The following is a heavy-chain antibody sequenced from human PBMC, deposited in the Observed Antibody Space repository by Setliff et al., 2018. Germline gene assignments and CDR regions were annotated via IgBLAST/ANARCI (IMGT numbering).Heavy chain of an antibody. CDR3: ASIDWGENFYNTDV. CDR2: IKPDGSEK. CDR1: GFTFSNCW. J-gene: IGHJ6*04. Sequence: GGSLRLSCAASGFTFSNCWVSWVRQAPGKGLEWVASIKPDGSEKYYVDSVKGRFTISRDNAKNSLSLQMNSLRAEDTAVYFCASIDWGENFYNTDVWGKGTTVTVSS. D-gene: IGHD7-27*01. V-gene: IGHV3-7*01.